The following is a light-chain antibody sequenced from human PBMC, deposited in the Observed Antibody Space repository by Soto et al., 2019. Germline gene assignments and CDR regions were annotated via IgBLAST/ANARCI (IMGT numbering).Light chain of an antibody. V-gene: IGKV1-5*03. CDR1: QSLTMW. CDR3: EPWTYYSWK. Sequence: DIHMTQSPSTLSASVGDRVTITCRASQSLTMWLAWYQQKPGKAPNLLIYKTSSLESGVPSRFSGCGSVTGFTLTISSPQPDYFATYDDEPWTYYSWKFGQGTKV. J-gene: IGKJ1*01. CDR2: KTS.